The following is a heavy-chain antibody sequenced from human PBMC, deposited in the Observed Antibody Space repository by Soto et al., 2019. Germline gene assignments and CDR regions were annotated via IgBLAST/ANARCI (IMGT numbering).Heavy chain of an antibody. Sequence: EVQLLESGGGLVQPGGSLRLSCAASGFTFSNYAMTWVRQAPGKGLEWVSAISGSGGSTHYADSVKGRFTISRDNSKNTLYMQMNSLRAEDTAVYYCAKIYYGSGSYFSAEYFQYWGQGTLVTVSS. CDR2: ISGSGGST. V-gene: IGHV3-23*01. J-gene: IGHJ1*01. D-gene: IGHD3-10*01. CDR1: GFTFSNYA. CDR3: AKIYYGSGSYFSAEYFQY.